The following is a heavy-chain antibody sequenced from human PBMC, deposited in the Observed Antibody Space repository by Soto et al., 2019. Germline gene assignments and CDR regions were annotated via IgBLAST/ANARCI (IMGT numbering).Heavy chain of an antibody. CDR2: IYHSGST. CDR1: GGSISSGGYS. Sequence: SETVALTCAVSGGSISSGGYSWGWIRQPPGKGLEWIGYIYHSGSTYYNPSLKSRVTISVDRSKNQFSLKLSSVTAADTAVYYCARVSGYCTNGVCDTGDWFDPWGQGTLVTVSS. J-gene: IGHJ5*02. D-gene: IGHD2-8*01. CDR3: ARVSGYCTNGVCDTGDWFDP. V-gene: IGHV4-30-2*01.